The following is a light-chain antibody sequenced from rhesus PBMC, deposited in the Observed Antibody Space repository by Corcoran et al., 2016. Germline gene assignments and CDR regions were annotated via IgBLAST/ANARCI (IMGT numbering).Light chain of an antibody. V-gene: IGKV1S9*01. CDR1: QSLSNY. CDR2: RAS. Sequence: DIQMTQSPFSLSASVGDRVTITCQASQSLSNYLNLYQQKPWKIPKLLIYRASSLQNGIPSRFSGTGSGPDFTLTIRSLQRDGYATDYWQQGYSYPFTFGPGTKLGLK. CDR3: QQGYSYPFT. J-gene: IGKJ3*01.